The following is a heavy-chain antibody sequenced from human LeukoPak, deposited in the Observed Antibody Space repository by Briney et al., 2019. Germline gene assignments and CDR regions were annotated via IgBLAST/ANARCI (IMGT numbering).Heavy chain of an antibody. Sequence: ASVKVSCKASGGTFSSYAISWVRQAPGQGLEWMGRIIPILGIANYAQKFQGRVTITADKPTSTAYMELSSLRSEDTAVYYCARSVLWFGELYYFDYWGQGTLVTVSS. D-gene: IGHD3-10*01. V-gene: IGHV1-69*04. CDR3: ARSVLWFGELYYFDY. CDR2: IIPILGIA. CDR1: GGTFSSYA. J-gene: IGHJ4*02.